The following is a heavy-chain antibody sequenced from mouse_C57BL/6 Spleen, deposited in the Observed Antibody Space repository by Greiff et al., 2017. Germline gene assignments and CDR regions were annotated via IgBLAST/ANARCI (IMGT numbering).Heavy chain of an antibody. V-gene: IGHV1-15*01. J-gene: IGHJ1*03. D-gene: IGHD2-2*01. CDR1: GYTFTDYE. CDR3: TRSTMVTDWYFDV. CDR2: IDPETGGT. Sequence: VQVVESGAELVRPGASVTLSCKASGYTFTDYEMHWVKQTPVHGLEWIGAIDPETGGTAYNQKFKGKAILTADKSSSTAYMELRSLTSEDSAVYYCTRSTMVTDWYFDVWGTGTTVTVSS.